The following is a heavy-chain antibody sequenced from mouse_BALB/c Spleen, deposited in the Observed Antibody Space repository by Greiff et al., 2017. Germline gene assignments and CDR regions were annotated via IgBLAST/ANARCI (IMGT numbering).Heavy chain of an antibody. Sequence: EVKLVESGPGLVKPSQSLSLTCTVTGYSITSDYAWNWIRQFPGNKLEWMGYISYSGSTSYNPSLKSRISITRDTSKNQFFLQLNSVTTEDTATYYCARWEGYDDGWYFDVWGAGTTVTVSS. J-gene: IGHJ1*01. CDR3: ARWEGYDDGWYFDV. D-gene: IGHD2-2*01. CDR2: ISYSGST. CDR1: GYSITSDYA. V-gene: IGHV3-2*02.